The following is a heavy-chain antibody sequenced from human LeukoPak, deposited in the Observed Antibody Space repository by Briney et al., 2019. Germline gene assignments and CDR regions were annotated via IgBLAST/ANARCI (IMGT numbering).Heavy chain of an antibody. J-gene: IGHJ4*02. CDR3: ARGYYYDSSGYYSTPYFDY. D-gene: IGHD3-22*01. V-gene: IGHV4-34*01. CDR2: INHSGST. Sequence: PSETLSLTCAVYGGSFSGYYWSWIRQPPGKGLEWIGEINHSGSTNYNPSLKSRVTISVDTSKNQFSLKLSSVAAADTAVYYCARGYYYDSSGYYSTPYFDYWGQGTLVTVSS. CDR1: GGSFSGYY.